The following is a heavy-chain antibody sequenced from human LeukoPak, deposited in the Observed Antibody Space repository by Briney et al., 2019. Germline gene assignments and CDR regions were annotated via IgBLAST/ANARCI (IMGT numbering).Heavy chain of an antibody. V-gene: IGHV3-49*04. CDR3: SRDLNWSFDY. CDR2: IRSKAYGGTT. J-gene: IGHJ4*02. CDR1: GFTFGDYA. Sequence: GGSLRLSCSASGFTFGDYAMSWVRQAPGEGLEWVGFIRSKAYGGTTEYAASVEGRFSISRDDSKSIAYLQMNSPKTEDTAVYYCSRDLNWSFDYWGQGILVTVSS. D-gene: IGHD1-1*01.